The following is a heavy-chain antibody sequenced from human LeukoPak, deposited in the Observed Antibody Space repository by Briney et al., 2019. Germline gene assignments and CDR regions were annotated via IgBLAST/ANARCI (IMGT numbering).Heavy chain of an antibody. V-gene: IGHV7-4-1*02. D-gene: IGHD6-6*01. CDR1: GYSFITYA. Sequence: ASVKVSCKASGYSFITYAMHWVRQAPGQGLEWMGWVNTDTGNPTYAQGFTGRFVFSLDTSVSTAYLQISSLKAEDTAVYYCARRRIAARPEGRAWFDPWGQGTLVTVSS. J-gene: IGHJ5*02. CDR2: VNTDTGNP. CDR3: ARRRIAARPEGRAWFDP.